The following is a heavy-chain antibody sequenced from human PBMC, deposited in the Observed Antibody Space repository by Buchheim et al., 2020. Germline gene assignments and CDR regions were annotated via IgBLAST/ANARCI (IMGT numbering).Heavy chain of an antibody. CDR3: ARGERHGYSSGWFQKPHYD. J-gene: IGHJ4*02. V-gene: IGHV3-33*01. CDR1: GFTFSSYG. CDR2: IWYDGSNK. D-gene: IGHD6-19*01. Sequence: QVQLVESGGGVVQPGRSLRLSCAASGFTFSSYGMHWVRQAPGKGLEWVAVIWYDGSNKYYADSVKGRFTITRANSKNTLYLQMNSLRAEDTAVYYCARGERHGYSSGWFQKPHYDWGQGTL.